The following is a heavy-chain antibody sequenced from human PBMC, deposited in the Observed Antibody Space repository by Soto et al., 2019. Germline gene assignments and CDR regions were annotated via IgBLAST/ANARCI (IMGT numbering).Heavy chain of an antibody. Sequence: GGSLRLSCAASGFTFSSYAMSWVRQAPGKGLEWVSAISGSGGSTYYADSVKGRFTISRDNSKNTLYLQMNSLRAEDTAVYYCAKDQGLVVPAPSGLWDYWGQGTLVTVSS. CDR2: ISGSGGST. J-gene: IGHJ4*02. D-gene: IGHD2-2*01. CDR1: GFTFSSYA. CDR3: AKDQGLVVPAPSGLWDY. V-gene: IGHV3-23*01.